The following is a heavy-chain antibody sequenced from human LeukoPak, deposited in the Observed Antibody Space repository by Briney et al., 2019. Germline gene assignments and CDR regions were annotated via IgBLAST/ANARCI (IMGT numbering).Heavy chain of an antibody. CDR1: GYIFTGYY. CDR3: PLVWFGETYYYYIDV. V-gene: IGHV1-2*02. D-gene: IGHD3-10*01. CDR2: INPYSGGT. Sequence: ASVKVSCKASGYIFTGYYIYWVRQAPGQGLEWMAWINPYSGGTNYAQKFQGRVTMTRDTSISTAYMELSRLRSDDTAVYYCPLVWFGETYYYYIDVWGKGTTVTISS. J-gene: IGHJ6*03.